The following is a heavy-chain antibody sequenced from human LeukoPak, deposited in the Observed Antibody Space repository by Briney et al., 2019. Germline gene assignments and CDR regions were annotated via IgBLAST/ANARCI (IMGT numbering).Heavy chain of an antibody. Sequence: PSQTLSLTCTVSGGSISSGDYYWSWIRQPPGKGLEWIGYIYYSGSTYYNPSLKSRVTISVDTSKNQFSLKLSSVTAADTAVYYCAREVVPAANAFDYWGQGTLVTVSS. CDR2: IYYSGST. CDR1: GGSISSGDYY. V-gene: IGHV4-30-4*08. CDR3: AREVVPAANAFDY. D-gene: IGHD2-2*01. J-gene: IGHJ4*02.